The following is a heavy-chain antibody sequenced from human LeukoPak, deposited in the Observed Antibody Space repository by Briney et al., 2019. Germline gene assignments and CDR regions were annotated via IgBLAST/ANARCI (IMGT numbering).Heavy chain of an antibody. CDR2: INHTGST. J-gene: IGHJ3*01. V-gene: IGHV4-34*01. CDR1: GGSFSHYY. CDR3: ARIRGHGTPSDAFAF. D-gene: IGHD3-16*01. Sequence: SETLSLTCGDYGGSFSHYYRRWIRQPPGKGLEWIGEINHTGSTKYNSSLKSRVTISVDTSKTQFSLRLTSVTAADTAMYYCARIRGHGTPSDAFAFSGRGKMVVVSS.